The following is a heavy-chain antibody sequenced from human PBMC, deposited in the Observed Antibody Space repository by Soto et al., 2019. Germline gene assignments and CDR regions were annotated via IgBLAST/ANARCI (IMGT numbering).Heavy chain of an antibody. CDR3: AKGPRYDSSGYYLRSAEYLQH. V-gene: IGHV3-23*01. CDR2: ISGSGGST. Sequence: GGSLRLSCAASGFTFSSYAMSWVRQAPGKGLEWVSAISGSGGSTYYADSVKGRFTISRDNSKNTLYLQMNSLRAEDTAVYYCAKGPRYDSSGYYLRSAEYLQHWGQGTLVTVYS. CDR1: GFTFSSYA. J-gene: IGHJ1*01. D-gene: IGHD3-22*01.